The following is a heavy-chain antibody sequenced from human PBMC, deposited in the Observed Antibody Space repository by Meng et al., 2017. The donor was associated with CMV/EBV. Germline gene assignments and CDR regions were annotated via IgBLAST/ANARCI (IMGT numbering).Heavy chain of an antibody. V-gene: IGHV3-7*01. Sequence: EPLKISCAASGFTLSSYGMSWVSQAPGKGLEWVANIKEDGSEKYYVDSVKGRFTISRDNAKNSLYLQMNSLRAEDTAVYYCARVRDYCGGDCSPGYDVFDIWGQGTMVTVSS. CDR1: GFTLSSYG. J-gene: IGHJ3*02. D-gene: IGHD2-21*01. CDR2: IKEDGSEK. CDR3: ARVRDYCGGDCSPGYDVFDI.